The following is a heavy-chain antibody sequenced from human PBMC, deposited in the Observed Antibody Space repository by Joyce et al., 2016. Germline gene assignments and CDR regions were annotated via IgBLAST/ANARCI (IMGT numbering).Heavy chain of an antibody. Sequence: EVQLVESGGGLVKPGRSLRLSCTSSGFIFGDYAMNWFRQAPGKWVEGVGFIRSKAYGGTTDYAASVKGRFTISRDDSKSIAYLQMNSLKTEDTAVYYCTRIGDCSGGSCYEGWFDPWGQGTLVTVSS. V-gene: IGHV3-49*05. D-gene: IGHD2-15*01. CDR2: IRSKAYGGTT. CDR1: GFIFGDYA. CDR3: TRIGDCSGGSCYEGWFDP. J-gene: IGHJ5*02.